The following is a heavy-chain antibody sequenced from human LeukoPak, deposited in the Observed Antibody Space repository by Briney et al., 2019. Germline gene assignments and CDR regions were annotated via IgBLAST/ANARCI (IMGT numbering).Heavy chain of an antibody. Sequence: ASVKVSCKASGGTFSSYAISWVPQAPGQGLEWMGGIIPIFGTANYAQKFQGRVTITTDESTSTAYMELSSLRSEDTAVYYCARGNYYDRDMDYMDVWGKGTTVTVSS. CDR2: IIPIFGTA. J-gene: IGHJ6*03. D-gene: IGHD3-22*01. CDR1: GGTFSSYA. V-gene: IGHV1-69*05. CDR3: ARGNYYDRDMDYMDV.